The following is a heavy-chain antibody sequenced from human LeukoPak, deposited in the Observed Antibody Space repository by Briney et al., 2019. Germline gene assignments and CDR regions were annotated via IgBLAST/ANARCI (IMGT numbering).Heavy chain of an antibody. V-gene: IGHV4-34*01. CDR3: ASAKSKFFQH. CDR1: GGSFTDFY. CDR2: INHSGIT. J-gene: IGHJ1*01. Sequence: SETLSLTCAVYGGSFTDFYLSWIRQPPGKGLEYIGEINHSGITHYNPSLKSRVTISVDTSKHQVSLKLSSVSAADTAVYYCASAKSKFFQHWGLGSLVTVSS. D-gene: IGHD5/OR15-5a*01.